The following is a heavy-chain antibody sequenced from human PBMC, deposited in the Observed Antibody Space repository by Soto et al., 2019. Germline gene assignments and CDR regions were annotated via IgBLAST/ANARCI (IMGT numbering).Heavy chain of an antibody. Sequence: ASVKVSCKASGYSLSTYALSWVRQAPGQGLEWLGWIDTSTGGTNYAQKLQSRVTMTTGPSTTTTYMELRSLSSDDTAMYYCSKCSKSCYNVIDHWGQGTLVT. J-gene: IGHJ4*02. V-gene: IGHV1-18*04. CDR1: GYSLSTYA. CDR3: SKCSKSCYNVIDH. D-gene: IGHD2-2*02. CDR2: IDTSTGGT.